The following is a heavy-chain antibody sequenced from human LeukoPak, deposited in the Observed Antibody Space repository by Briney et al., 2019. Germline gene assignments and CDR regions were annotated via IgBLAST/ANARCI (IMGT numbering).Heavy chain of an antibody. CDR2: IYSGGST. D-gene: IGHD2-2*01. V-gene: IGHV3-53*01. Sequence: GGSLRLSCAASGFTFSNAWMNWVRQAPGKGLEWVSVIYSGGSTYYADSVKGRFTISRDNSKNTLYLQMNSLRAEDTAVYYCARSRRGLDYWGQGTLVTVSS. CDR3: ARSRRGLDY. CDR1: GFTFSNAW. J-gene: IGHJ4*02.